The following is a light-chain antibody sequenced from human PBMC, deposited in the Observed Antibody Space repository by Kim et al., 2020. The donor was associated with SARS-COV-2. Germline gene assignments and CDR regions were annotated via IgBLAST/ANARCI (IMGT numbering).Light chain of an antibody. CDR3: LLSYSGGGGI. CDR2: DTS. J-gene: IGLJ2*01. CDR1: TGAVTSGHY. Sequence: QAVVTQEPSLTVSPGGTVTLTCGSSTGAVTSGHYPYWFQQKPGQAPRTLFYDTSNKHSWTPARFSGSLLGGKAALTLSGAQPEDEAEYYCLLSYSGGGGIFGGGTQLTVL. V-gene: IGLV7-46*01.